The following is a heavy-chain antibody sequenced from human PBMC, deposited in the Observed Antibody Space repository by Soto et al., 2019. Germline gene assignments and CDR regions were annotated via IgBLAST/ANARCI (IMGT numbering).Heavy chain of an antibody. V-gene: IGHV3-48*02. Sequence: GGSLRLSCAASGFTFSSYSMNWVRQAPGKGLEWVSYISSSSSTIYYADSVKGQFTISRDNAKNSLYLQMNSLRDEDTAVYYCARGPYGDSSLRWFDPWGKGTLVTVSS. CDR1: GFTFSSYS. CDR3: ARGPYGDSSLRWFDP. D-gene: IGHD4-17*01. J-gene: IGHJ5*02. CDR2: ISSSSSTI.